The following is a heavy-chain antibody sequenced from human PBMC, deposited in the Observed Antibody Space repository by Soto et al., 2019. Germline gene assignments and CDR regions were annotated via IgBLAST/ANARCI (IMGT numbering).Heavy chain of an antibody. CDR2: FYHSGDT. J-gene: IGHJ3*02. D-gene: IGHD3-9*01. CDR1: GDSISSPGYY. CDR3: ARRADILTGVDAFTI. V-gene: IGHV4-39*01. Sequence: QLQLQESGPGLVKPSETLSLTCTVSGDSISSPGYYWGWIRQPPGKGLEWIGSFYHSGDTYYTPSLQSRVTISVDTSKNQVSLKLRSVTASDTAVYYCARRADILTGVDAFTIWGQGTMVNVSS.